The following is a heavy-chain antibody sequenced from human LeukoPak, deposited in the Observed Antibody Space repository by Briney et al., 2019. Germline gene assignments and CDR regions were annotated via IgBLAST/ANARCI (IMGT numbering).Heavy chain of an antibody. Sequence: GGSLRLSCAASGFTFSTHAMTWVRQAPGKGLEWVSAISGSSGNTFCADSVKGRFTISRDNSKNTLYLQMNSLRAEDTAIYYCAKPYYYNTSGYYWGQGTLVTVSS. V-gene: IGHV3-23*01. CDR2: ISGSSGNT. CDR1: GFTFSTHA. J-gene: IGHJ4*02. CDR3: AKPYYYNTSGYY. D-gene: IGHD3-22*01.